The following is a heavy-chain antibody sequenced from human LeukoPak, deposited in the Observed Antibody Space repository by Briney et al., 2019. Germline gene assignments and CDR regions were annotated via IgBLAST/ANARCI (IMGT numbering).Heavy chain of an antibody. CDR3: ARGDIVADSPPTNWFDP. CDR1: GGTFGSYA. V-gene: IGHV1-69*04. D-gene: IGHD5-12*01. J-gene: IGHJ5*02. CDR2: IIPILGIA. Sequence: VASVKVSCKASGGTFGSYAISWVRQAPGQGLEWMGRIIPILGIANYAQKFQGRVTITADKSASTAYMELSSLRSEDTAVYYCARGDIVADSPPTNWFDPWGQGTLVTVSS.